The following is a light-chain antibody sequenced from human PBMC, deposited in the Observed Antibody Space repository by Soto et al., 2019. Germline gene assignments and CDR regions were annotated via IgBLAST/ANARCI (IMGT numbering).Light chain of an antibody. CDR2: AAS. V-gene: IGKV1-8*01. J-gene: IGKJ1*01. CDR3: QQYYSYSWT. CDR1: QGISSY. Sequence: AIRMTQSPSSFSASTGDRVTITFRASQGISSYLAWYQQKPGKAPKLLIYAASTLQSGVPSRFSGSGSGTDFTLTISCLQSEDFATYYCQQYYSYSWTFGQGTKVDIK.